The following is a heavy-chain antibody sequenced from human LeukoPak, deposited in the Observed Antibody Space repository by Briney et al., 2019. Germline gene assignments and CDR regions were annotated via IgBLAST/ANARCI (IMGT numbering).Heavy chain of an antibody. V-gene: IGHV6-1*01. Sequence: SQTLSLTCAISGDSVSSNSAAWNWIRQSPSRGLEWLGRTYYKSKWYNDYAVSVKSRITINSDTSENQFSLHLNSVTPEDTAVCYCARDSGSYSSSYRFDSWGQGTLVTVSS. CDR2: TYYKSKWYN. CDR3: ARDSGSYSSSYRFDS. CDR1: GDSVSSNSAA. D-gene: IGHD6-6*01. J-gene: IGHJ4*02.